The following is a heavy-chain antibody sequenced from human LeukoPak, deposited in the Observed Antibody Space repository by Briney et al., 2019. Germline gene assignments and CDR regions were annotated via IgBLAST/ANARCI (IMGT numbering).Heavy chain of an antibody. CDR3: ARGYCSSTSCYIDY. V-gene: IGHV4-30-2*01. D-gene: IGHD2-2*01. CDR1: GGSISSGGYY. CDR2: IYHSGST. J-gene: IGHJ4*02. Sequence: SETLSLTCTVSGGSISSGGYYWSWIRQPRGKGLEWIGYIYHSGSTYYNPSLKSRVTISVDRSKNQFSLKLSSVTAADTAVYYCARGYCSSTSCYIDYWGQGTLVTVSS.